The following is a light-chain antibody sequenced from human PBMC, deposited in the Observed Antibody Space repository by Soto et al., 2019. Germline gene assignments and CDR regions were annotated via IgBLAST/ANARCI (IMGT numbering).Light chain of an antibody. CDR1: QGIRHY. J-gene: IGKJ4*01. Sequence: AIQMTQSPSSLSASVGDRVTITCRASQGIRHYLGWYQQKPGKAPKLLIYAASSLQSGVPSRFSGSGSGTDFTLTISSLQPEDFATYYCLQDYNYPLTGGGGTKVEIK. CDR2: AAS. V-gene: IGKV1-6*01. CDR3: LQDYNYPLT.